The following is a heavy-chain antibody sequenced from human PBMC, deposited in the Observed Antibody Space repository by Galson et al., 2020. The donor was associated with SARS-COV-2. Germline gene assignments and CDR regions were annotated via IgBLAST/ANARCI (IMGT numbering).Heavy chain of an antibody. CDR3: TNARGATTVLVPRFVY. J-gene: IGHJ4*02. Sequence: GGSLRLSCTVSGFTFRDYAMTWVRQAPGKGLEWVSTAGYSGGTYYADSGKGRFTISRDNSKNTMYLQMKSLRAEDTAVYYCTNARGATTVLVPRFVYWGRGTRVAVSS. CDR1: GFTFRDYA. V-gene: IGHV3-23*01. D-gene: IGHD4-17*01. CDR2: AGYSGGT.